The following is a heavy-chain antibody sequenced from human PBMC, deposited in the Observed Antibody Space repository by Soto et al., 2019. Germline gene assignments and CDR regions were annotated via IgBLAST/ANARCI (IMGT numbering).Heavy chain of an antibody. J-gene: IGHJ4*02. V-gene: IGHV1-2*02. CDR3: SSDYYDPSGYSRNDY. D-gene: IGHD3-22*01. Sequence: GASVKVSCKTSGYTLTGYYMHWVRQAPGQGLEWMGWVNPNSGGTNYAQKFQGRVTMTWDTSISTAYMELSRLTSDDTALYYCSSDYYDPSGYSRNDYWGQGTLVTVSS. CDR1: GYTLTGYY. CDR2: VNPNSGGT.